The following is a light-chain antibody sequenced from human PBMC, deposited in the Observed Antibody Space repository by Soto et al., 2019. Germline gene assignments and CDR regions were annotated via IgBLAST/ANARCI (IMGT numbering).Light chain of an antibody. CDR3: AAWDDTLNGVV. V-gene: IGLV1-44*01. CDR2: SNS. Sequence: QSVLTQPPSASGTPGQRVTISCSGSNSNIGTKDVSWYQHFPGTAPKLLIHSNSQRPSGVPARFSGSKSGTSASLAISGLQSEDEADYYCAAWDDTLNGVVFGGGTKLTV. CDR1: NSNIGTKD. J-gene: IGLJ2*01.